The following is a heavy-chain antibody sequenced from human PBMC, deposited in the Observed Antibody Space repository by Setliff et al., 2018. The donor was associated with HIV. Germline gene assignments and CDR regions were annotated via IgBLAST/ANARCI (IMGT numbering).Heavy chain of an antibody. D-gene: IGHD4-4*01. CDR2: IKQGGGEK. Sequence: GVLRLSCAASGFTFSSYWMNWVRQAPGKGLEWVANIKQGGGEKYYVDSVKGRFTISRDNAKKSLYLQMNSLRAEDTAVYYCAKESGLYSNYNYYYMDVWGKGTTVTVSS. J-gene: IGHJ6*03. CDR3: AKESGLYSNYNYYYMDV. CDR1: GFTFSSYW. V-gene: IGHV3-7*03.